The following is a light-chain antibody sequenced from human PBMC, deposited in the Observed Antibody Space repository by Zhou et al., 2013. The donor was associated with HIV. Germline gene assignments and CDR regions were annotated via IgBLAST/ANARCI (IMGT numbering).Light chain of an antibody. V-gene: IGKV1-27*01. CDR2: AAS. J-gene: IGKJ2*02. CDR3: QQYNSYCT. Sequence: DIQMTQSPSSLSASVGDRVTITCRASQDISNYLAWYQQKPGKVPKLLIYAASTLQSGVPSRLSGSGAGTNFTLTISSLQPEDVATYYCQQYNSYCTFGQGTKLEIK. CDR1: QDISNY.